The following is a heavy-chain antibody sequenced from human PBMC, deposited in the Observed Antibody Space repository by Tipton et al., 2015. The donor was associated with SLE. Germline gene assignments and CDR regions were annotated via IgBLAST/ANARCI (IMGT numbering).Heavy chain of an antibody. Sequence: SLRLSCAASGFTFSSYWMSWVRQAPGKGLEWVSFISSSGISTYYADSVKGRFTISRDNAKNSLYLQMNRLRAEDTAVYYCASDTPWHYGDYFGYLDQGTQVTVS. V-gene: IGHV3-11*01. CDR1: GFTFSSYW. J-gene: IGHJ4*02. CDR3: ASDTPWHYGDYFGY. D-gene: IGHD4-17*01. CDR2: ISSSGIST.